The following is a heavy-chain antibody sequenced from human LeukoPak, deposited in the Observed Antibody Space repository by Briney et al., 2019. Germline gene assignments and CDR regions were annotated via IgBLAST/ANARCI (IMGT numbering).Heavy chain of an antibody. CDR2: ISGSGGST. D-gene: IGHD2-15*01. J-gene: IGHJ4*02. CDR3: AIPPEGLYYFDY. CDR1: GFTFSSYA. V-gene: IGHV3-23*01. Sequence: PGGSLRLSCAASGFTFSSYAMSWVRQAPGKGLEWVSAISGSGGSTYYADSVKGRFTISRDNSKNTLYLQMNSLRAEDTAVYYCAIPPEGLYYFDYWGQGTLVTVSS.